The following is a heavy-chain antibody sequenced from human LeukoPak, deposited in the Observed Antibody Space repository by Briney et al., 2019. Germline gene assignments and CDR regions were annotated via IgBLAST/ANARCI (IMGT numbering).Heavy chain of an antibody. D-gene: IGHD3-10*01. CDR2: IKQDGSEK. J-gene: IGHJ4*02. V-gene: IGHV3-7*01. CDR3: ARDRYYGSGSSDY. Sequence: GGPLRLSCAASGFTFTSYWMSWVRQAPGKGLEWVANIKQDGSEKYYGDSVKGRFTISRDNAKNSLYLQMNSLRAEDTAVYYCARDRYYGSGSSDYWGQGTLVTVSS. CDR1: GFTFTSYW.